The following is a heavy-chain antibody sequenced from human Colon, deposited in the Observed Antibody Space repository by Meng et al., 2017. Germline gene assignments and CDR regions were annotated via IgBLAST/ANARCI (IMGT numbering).Heavy chain of an antibody. CDR1: GFTFRGYV. Sequence: LVGSGGGFVPPGGSLRLSCAVSGFTFRGYVMSWVRQAPGKGLEWVSYISSSGDSTLYADSVKGRFTISRDNSKNTLYLQMNSLRVEDTAVYYCASGDDYWGQGTLVTVFS. D-gene: IGHD3-3*01. CDR2: ISSSGDST. J-gene: IGHJ4*02. CDR3: ASGDDY. V-gene: IGHV3-23*04.